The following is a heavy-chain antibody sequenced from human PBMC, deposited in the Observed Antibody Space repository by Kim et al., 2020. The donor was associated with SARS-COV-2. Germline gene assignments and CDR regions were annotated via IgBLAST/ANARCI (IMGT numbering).Heavy chain of an antibody. V-gene: IGHV3-7*01. Sequence: GGSLRLSCAASGFTFSSYWMSWVRQAPGKGLEWVANIKQDGSEKYYVDSVKGGFTISRDNAKNSLYLQMNSLRAEDTAVYYCARGAYDFWSGYYTGMSNWFDPWGQGTLVTVSS. CDR2: IKQDGSEK. CDR3: ARGAYDFWSGYYTGMSNWFDP. D-gene: IGHD3-3*01. J-gene: IGHJ5*02. CDR1: GFTFSSYW.